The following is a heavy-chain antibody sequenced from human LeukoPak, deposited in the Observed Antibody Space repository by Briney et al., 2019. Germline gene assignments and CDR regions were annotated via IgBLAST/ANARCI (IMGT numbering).Heavy chain of an antibody. D-gene: IGHD2-21*01. CDR1: GGSISSSSYY. J-gene: IGHJ5*02. CDR2: IYYSGST. CDR3: ARLLGSHINYFDP. Sequence: SETLSLTCTVSGGSISSSSYYWGWIRQPPGKGLEWIGSIYYSGSTYYNPSLKSRVTISVDTSKNQFSLKLSSVTAADTAVYYCARLLGSHINYFDPWGQGTLVTVSS. V-gene: IGHV4-39*01.